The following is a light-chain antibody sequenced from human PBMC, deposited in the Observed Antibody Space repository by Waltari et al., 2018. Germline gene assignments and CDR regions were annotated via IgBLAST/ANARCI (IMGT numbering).Light chain of an antibody. CDR2: DVS. CDR1: SSDVVGYNY. CDR3: SSYTTSSTRV. V-gene: IGLV2-14*01. J-gene: IGLJ1*01. Sequence: QSALTQPASMSGSPGQSITISCTATSSDVVGYNYVSWYQKHPGKAPKVMIYDVSNRPSGVSNRFSGSKSGNTASLTISGLQAEDEADYYCSSYTTSSTRVFGTGTKVTVL.